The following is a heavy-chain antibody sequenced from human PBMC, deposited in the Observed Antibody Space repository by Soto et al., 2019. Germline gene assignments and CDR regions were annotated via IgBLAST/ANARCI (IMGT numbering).Heavy chain of an antibody. Sequence: EVQVVESGGGLVKPGGSLRLSCAASGFTFSNAWMSWVRQAPGKGLEWVGRIKSKTDGGTTDYAAPVKGRFTISRDDSKNTLYLQMNSLKTEDTAVYYCTTDLIGLHDYGDYGIDYWGQGTLVTVSS. D-gene: IGHD4-17*01. CDR1: GFTFSNAW. V-gene: IGHV3-15*01. CDR2: IKSKTDGGTT. CDR3: TTDLIGLHDYGDYGIDY. J-gene: IGHJ4*02.